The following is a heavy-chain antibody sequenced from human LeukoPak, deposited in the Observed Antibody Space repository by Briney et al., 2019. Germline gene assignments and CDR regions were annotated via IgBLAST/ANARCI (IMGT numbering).Heavy chain of an antibody. CDR1: GFTFSSYA. CDR3: AKPKGIAAAGSYYGMDV. CDR2: ISGSGGST. V-gene: IGHV3-23*01. J-gene: IGHJ6*02. D-gene: IGHD6-13*01. Sequence: GGSLRLSCAASGFTFSSYAMSWVRQAPGKGLEWVSAISGSGGSTYYADSVKGRFTISRDNSKNTLYLQMNSLRAEDTAVYYCAKPKGIAAAGSYYGMDVWGQGTTVTVSS.